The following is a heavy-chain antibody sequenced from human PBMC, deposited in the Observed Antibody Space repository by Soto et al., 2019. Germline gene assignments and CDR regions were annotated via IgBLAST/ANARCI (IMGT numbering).Heavy chain of an antibody. J-gene: IGHJ4*02. CDR1: GYTFTSYA. D-gene: IGHD3-22*01. CDR2: INAYNGNT. V-gene: IGHV1-3*01. Sequence: GASVKVSCKASGYTFTSYAMHWVRQAPGQRLEWMGWINAYNGNTKYSQKFQGRVTITKDTSVSTAYIELSSLRSEDMVVYYCFPDYDSSGRGDSFDYWGQGTLVTVSS. CDR3: FPDYDSSGRGDSFDY.